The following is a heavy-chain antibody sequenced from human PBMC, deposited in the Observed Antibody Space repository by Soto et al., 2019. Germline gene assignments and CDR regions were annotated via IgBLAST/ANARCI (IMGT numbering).Heavy chain of an antibody. V-gene: IGHV3-7*01. CDR1: GFTFSSYW. CDR3: ARIASTGRGWDV. Sequence: EVQLVESGGRLVQPGGSLRLSCADSGFTFSSYWMSWVRQAPVKGLEWVGNIKQDGSEKNYVDSVKGRFTISRDNAKNSLYLQMNSLRAEDTAVYYCARIASTGRGWDVWGQGTTVVVSS. J-gene: IGHJ6*02. D-gene: IGHD6-13*01. CDR2: IKQDGSEK.